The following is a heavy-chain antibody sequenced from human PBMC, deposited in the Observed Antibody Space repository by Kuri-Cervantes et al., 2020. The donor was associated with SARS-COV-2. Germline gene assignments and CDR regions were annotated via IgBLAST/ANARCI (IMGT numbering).Heavy chain of an antibody. V-gene: IGHV4-34*01. CDR1: DGSLSGYY. Sequence: SETLSLTCAVYDGSLSGYYWSWIRQPPGKGLEWIGEIHHSGATKYNSYLKRRVTISAHTSTNQFSLRLSAVTAADTAVYYCARHFGRSFDIWGQGRMVTVSS. CDR2: IHHSGAT. D-gene: IGHD3-3*02. CDR3: ARHFGRSFDI. J-gene: IGHJ3*02.